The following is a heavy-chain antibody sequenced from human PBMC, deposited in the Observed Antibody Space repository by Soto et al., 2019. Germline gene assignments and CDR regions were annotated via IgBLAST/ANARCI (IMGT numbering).Heavy chain of an antibody. D-gene: IGHD2-2*01. Sequence: PGGSLRLSCAASGFTFSSYSMNWARQAPGKGQEWVSSISSSRSYIYYADSVKGRFTISRDNAKNSLYLQMNSLRAEDTAVYYCASIGYCSSISCYVQKDAFNIWGQGSMVTASS. J-gene: IGHJ3*02. CDR2: ISSSRSYI. CDR1: GFTFSSYS. CDR3: ASIGYCSSISCYVQKDAFNI. V-gene: IGHV3-21*01.